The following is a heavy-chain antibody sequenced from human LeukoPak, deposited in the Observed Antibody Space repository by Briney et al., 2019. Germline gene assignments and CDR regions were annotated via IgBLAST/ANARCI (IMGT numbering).Heavy chain of an antibody. J-gene: IGHJ4*02. CDR3: AKGDSPFDY. CDR2: INGSGGSK. CDR1: GFTFSSYA. Sequence: PGGSLSLSCAASGFTFSSYAMSWVRQAPGKGLEWVSAINGSGGSKYYADSVKGRFTISRDNSKNTLYLQMHSLRAKDTAVYYCAKGDSPFDYWGQGTLVTVSS. D-gene: IGHD2-21*02. V-gene: IGHV3-23*01.